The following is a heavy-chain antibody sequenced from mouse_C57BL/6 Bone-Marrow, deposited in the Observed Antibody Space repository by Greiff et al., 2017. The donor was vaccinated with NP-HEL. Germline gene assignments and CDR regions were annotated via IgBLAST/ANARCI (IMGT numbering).Heavy chain of an antibody. J-gene: IGHJ2*01. V-gene: IGHV1-63*01. D-gene: IGHD1-1*01. CDR2: IYPGGGYT. CDR3: ARAVYFYFDY. Sequence: VKLQESGAELVRPGTSVKMSCKASGYTFTNYWIGWAKQRPGHGLEWIGAIYPGGGYTKYNEKFKGKATLTADKSSSTAYMQFSSLTSEDSAIYYCARAVYFYFDYWGQGTTLTVSS. CDR1: GYTFTNYW.